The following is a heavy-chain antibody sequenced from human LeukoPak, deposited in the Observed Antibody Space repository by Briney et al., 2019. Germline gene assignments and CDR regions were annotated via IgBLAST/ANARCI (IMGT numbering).Heavy chain of an antibody. J-gene: IGHJ4*02. CDR3: ATDDVTTGTKTALGY. CDR1: GFTFTSSA. Sequence: SVKVSCKASGFTFTSSAVQWVRQARGQGLEWVGWIVVGSGNTNYAQKFQERVTINRDMSTSTAYMELNSLRSEDTAVYYCATDDVTTGTKTALGYWGQGTLVTVSS. CDR2: IVVGSGNT. V-gene: IGHV1-58*01. D-gene: IGHD1-1*01.